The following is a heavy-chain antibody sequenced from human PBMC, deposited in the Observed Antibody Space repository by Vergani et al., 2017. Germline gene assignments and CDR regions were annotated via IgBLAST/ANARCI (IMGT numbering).Heavy chain of an antibody. D-gene: IGHD6-13*01. CDR3: ASVPWQSSSWGYYMDV. J-gene: IGHJ6*03. CDR2: IIPIFGTA. V-gene: IGHV1-69*01. Sequence: QVQLVQSGAEVKKPGSSVKVSCKASGGTFSSYAISWVRQAPGQGLEWMGGIIPIFGTANYAQKFRGRVTITADESTSTAYMELSSLRSEDTAVYYCASVPWQSSSWGYYMDVWGKGTTVTVSS. CDR1: GGTFSSYA.